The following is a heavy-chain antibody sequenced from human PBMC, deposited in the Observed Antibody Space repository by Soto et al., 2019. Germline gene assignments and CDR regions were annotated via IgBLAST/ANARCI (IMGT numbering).Heavy chain of an antibody. D-gene: IGHD6-25*01. V-gene: IGHV4-31*03. J-gene: IGHJ4*02. CDR2: IYDSGST. CDR3: ARDAAEYYFDY. CDR1: GGSISSGGQY. Sequence: QVQLKESGPGLVKPSQTLSLTCTVSGGSISSGGQYWSWIRQHPGKGLEWIGYIYDSGSTYYNPSLRSRVTISVDTFKKQFSLKLRSVTAADTAVYYCARDAAEYYFDYWGQGTLVTVSS.